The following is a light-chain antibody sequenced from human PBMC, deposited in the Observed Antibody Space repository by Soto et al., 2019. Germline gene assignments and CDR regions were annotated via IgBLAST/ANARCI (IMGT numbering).Light chain of an antibody. V-gene: IGKV1-5*01. J-gene: IGKJ5*01. CDR3: QQYDNHPT. CDR2: AAS. Sequence: DIEMTQSPSTLSSSVADTFTVTCRASQSVIGWLAWYQQKPGEAPKLLIYAASTLQSGVPSRFSGSGSGTDFTFTISSLQPEDIATYYCQQYDNHPTFGQGTRLEI. CDR1: QSVIGW.